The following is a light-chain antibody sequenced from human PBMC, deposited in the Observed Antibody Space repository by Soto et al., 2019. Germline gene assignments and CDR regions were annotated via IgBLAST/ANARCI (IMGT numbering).Light chain of an antibody. Sequence: EIVLTQSPATLSLSPGERATLSCRASQSVSSYLAWYQQKPGQAPRLLLYDASNRATGIPARFSGSGSGTDFTLTISSLGPEDFAVYYCHHRSNWRWTFGQGTKVEIK. CDR3: HHRSNWRWT. J-gene: IGKJ1*01. V-gene: IGKV3-11*01. CDR1: QSVSSY. CDR2: DAS.